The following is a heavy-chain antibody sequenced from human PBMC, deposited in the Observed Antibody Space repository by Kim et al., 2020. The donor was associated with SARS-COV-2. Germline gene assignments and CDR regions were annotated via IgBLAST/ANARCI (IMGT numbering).Heavy chain of an antibody. D-gene: IGHD3-10*01. V-gene: IGHV4-39*07. J-gene: IGHJ5*02. CDR2: IYYSGST. CDR1: GGSISSSSYY. Sequence: SETLSLTCTVSGGSISSSSYYWGWIRQPPGKGLEWIGSIYYSGSTYYNPSLKSRVTISVDTSKNQFSLKLSSVTAADTAVYYCARDNMVRGLMGQYNWFDPWGQGTLVTVSS. CDR3: ARDNMVRGLMGQYNWFDP.